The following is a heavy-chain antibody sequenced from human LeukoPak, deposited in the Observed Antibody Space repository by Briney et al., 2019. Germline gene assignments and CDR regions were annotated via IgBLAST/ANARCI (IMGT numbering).Heavy chain of an antibody. D-gene: IGHD2-21*02. J-gene: IGHJ5*02. CDR3: ARDHCGGDCYSSEWFDP. CDR1: GYTFTSYY. V-gene: IGHV1-46*01. Sequence: ASVKVSCKASGYTFTSYYMHWVRQAPGQGLEWMGIINPSGGSTIYAQKFQGRVTMTRDTYTSTVYMELSSLTSEDTAVYYCARDHCGGDCYSSEWFDPWGQGTLVTVSS. CDR2: INPSGGST.